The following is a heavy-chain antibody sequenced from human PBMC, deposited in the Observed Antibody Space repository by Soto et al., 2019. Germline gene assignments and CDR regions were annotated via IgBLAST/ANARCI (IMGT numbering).Heavy chain of an antibody. Sequence: ASVKVSCKASGYTFTSYAISWVRQAPGQGLEWMGWISAYNGNTNYAQKLQGRVTMTTDTSTSTAYMELRSLRSDDTAVYYCATVRYYDFCSGVSSGYSYGRSGMDVWGQGTTVTVSS. V-gene: IGHV1-18*04. D-gene: IGHD3-3*01. J-gene: IGHJ6*02. CDR3: ATVRYYDFCSGVSSGYSYGRSGMDV. CDR1: GYTFTSYA. CDR2: ISAYNGNT.